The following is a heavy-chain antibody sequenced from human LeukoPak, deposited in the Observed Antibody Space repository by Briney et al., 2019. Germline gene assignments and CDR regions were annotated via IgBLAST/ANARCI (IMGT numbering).Heavy chain of an antibody. CDR3: ARQAGIAAAGKNWFDP. V-gene: IGHV5-51*01. CDR2: IYPGDSGP. D-gene: IGHD6-13*01. J-gene: IGHJ5*02. Sequence: PGESLKISCKGSGYSFTSSWIGWVRQMTGKGLEWMGIIYPGDSGPTYSPSFQGQVTISVDKSISTAYLQWSSLQASDTAMYYCARQAGIAAAGKNWFDPWGQGTLVTVSS. CDR1: GYSFTSSW.